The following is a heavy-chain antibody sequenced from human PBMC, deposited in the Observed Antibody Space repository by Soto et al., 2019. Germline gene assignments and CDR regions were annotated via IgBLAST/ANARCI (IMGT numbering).Heavy chain of an antibody. J-gene: IGHJ5*02. CDR3: ARVARRWFGEVNWFDP. Sequence: QVQLQESGPGLVKPSETLSLTCTVSGGSISSYYWSWIRQPPGKGLEWIGYIYYSGSTNYNPSLKSRVTISVDTSKNQFSLKPSSVTAADTAVYYCARVARRWFGEVNWFDPWGQGTLVTVSS. CDR2: IYYSGST. D-gene: IGHD3-10*01. CDR1: GGSISSYY. V-gene: IGHV4-59*01.